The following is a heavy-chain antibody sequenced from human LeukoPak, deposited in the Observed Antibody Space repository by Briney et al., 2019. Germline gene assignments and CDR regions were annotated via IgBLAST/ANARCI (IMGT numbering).Heavy chain of an antibody. CDR3: VRDGLNWNYDY. D-gene: IGHD1-7*01. CDR1: GYTFTGYY. Sequence: ASVKVSCKTSGYTFTGYYMHWVRQAPGQGFEWMGWISPTSGDTRYAQKFQGRVAMTRDTSISTAYMELSRLRSDDTAVYYCVRDGLNWNYDYWGQGTLVAVSS. CDR2: ISPTSGDT. J-gene: IGHJ4*02. V-gene: IGHV1-2*02.